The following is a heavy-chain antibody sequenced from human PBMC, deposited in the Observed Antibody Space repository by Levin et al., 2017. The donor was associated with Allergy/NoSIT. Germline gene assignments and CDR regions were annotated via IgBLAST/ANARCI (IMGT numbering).Heavy chain of an antibody. V-gene: IGHV1-8*01. J-gene: IGHJ4*02. Sequence: ASVKVSCKASGYTFTIYHIVWVRQASGQGLQWMGWMNPDSGVAVYAQAFQGRLSMSRDITTDEAYMELSSLGPDDTAVYYCASPLARTGYYDMDVWGPGTLVTVSS. D-gene: IGHD3/OR15-3a*01. CDR3: ASPLARTGYYDMDV. CDR1: GYTFTIYH. CDR2: MNPDSGVA.